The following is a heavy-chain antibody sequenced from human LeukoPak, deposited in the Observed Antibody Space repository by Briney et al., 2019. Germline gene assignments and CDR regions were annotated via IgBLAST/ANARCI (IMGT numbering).Heavy chain of an antibody. CDR1: GFTFSSYS. Sequence: PGGSLRLSCAASGFTFSSYSMNWVRQAPGKGLEWVSSISSSSSYIYYADSVKGRFTISRDNAKNSLYLQMNSLRAEDTALYYCARDAGGYSYGLPRPFDYWGQGTLVTVSS. V-gene: IGHV3-21*01. CDR2: ISSSSSYI. D-gene: IGHD5-18*01. CDR3: ARDAGGYSYGLPRPFDY. J-gene: IGHJ4*02.